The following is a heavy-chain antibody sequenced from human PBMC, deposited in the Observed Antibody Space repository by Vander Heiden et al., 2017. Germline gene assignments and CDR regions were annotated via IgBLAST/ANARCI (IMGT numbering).Heavy chain of an antibody. CDR3: ARGFGVATDY. J-gene: IGHJ4*02. Sequence: QVQRVESGGSVVQPGRSLRLSCAASGFTFSSHAMHWGRQAPGKGLEWVAVISYDGRNKYYAASVKGRFAISRDNSKNTRYLQMNSLRAEDTAVYYCARGFGVATDYWGQGTLVTVSS. D-gene: IGHD3-3*01. CDR1: GFTFSSHA. V-gene: IGHV3-30*09. CDR2: ISYDGRNK.